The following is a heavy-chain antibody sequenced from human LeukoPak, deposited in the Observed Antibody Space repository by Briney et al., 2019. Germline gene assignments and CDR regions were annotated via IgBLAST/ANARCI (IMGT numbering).Heavy chain of an antibody. CDR2: ISAYNGNT. D-gene: IGHD3-22*01. V-gene: IGHV1-18*01. J-gene: IGHJ4*02. CDR3: ARDRYYDSSGYPTDIDY. Sequence: ASVKVSCKASGYSFTSNVISWVRQAPGQGLEWMGWISAYNGNTNYAQKLQGRVTMTTDTSTSTAYMELRSLRSDDTAVYYCARDRYYDSSGYPTDIDYWGQGTLVTASS. CDR1: GYSFTSNV.